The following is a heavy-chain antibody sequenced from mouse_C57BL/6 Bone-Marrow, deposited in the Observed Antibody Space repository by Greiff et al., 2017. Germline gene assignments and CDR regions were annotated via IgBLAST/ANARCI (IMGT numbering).Heavy chain of an antibody. D-gene: IGHD1-1*01. CDR1: GFTFSSYG. Sequence: EVQLVESGGDLVKPGGSLKLSCAASGFTFSSYGMSWVRQTPDKRLEWVATISSGGSYTYYPDSVKGRFTISRDNAKNTLYLQMSRLKSEDTAMYYWARGPTVRGDYWGQGTTLTVSS. J-gene: IGHJ2*01. CDR2: ISSGGSYT. V-gene: IGHV5-6*01. CDR3: ARGPTVRGDY.